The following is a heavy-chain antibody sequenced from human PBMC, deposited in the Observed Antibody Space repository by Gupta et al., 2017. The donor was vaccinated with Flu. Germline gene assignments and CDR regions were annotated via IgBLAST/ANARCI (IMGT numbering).Heavy chain of an antibody. J-gene: IGHJ6*02. Sequence: VRQAPGKGLEWVSFISSSSSYIYYADSVKGRFTISRDNAKNSLYLQMNSLRAEDTAVYYCAREVVPAAMGDYYYGVDVWGQGTTVTVSS. CDR3: AREVVPAAMGDYYYGVDV. D-gene: IGHD2-2*01. V-gene: IGHV3-21*01. CDR2: ISSSSSYI.